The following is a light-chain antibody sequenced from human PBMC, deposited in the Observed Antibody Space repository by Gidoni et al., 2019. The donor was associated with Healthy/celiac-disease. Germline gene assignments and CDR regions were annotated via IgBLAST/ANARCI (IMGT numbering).Light chain of an antibody. CDR3: QQLNSYLT. CDR2: AAS. J-gene: IGKJ3*01. Sequence: IQLTQSPSFLSASVGDRVTITCRASQGISSYLAWYQQKPGKAPKLLIYAASTLQSGVPSRFSGSGSGTEFTLTISSLQPEDFATYYCQQLNSYLTFGPGTKVEIK. V-gene: IGKV1-9*01. CDR1: QGISSY.